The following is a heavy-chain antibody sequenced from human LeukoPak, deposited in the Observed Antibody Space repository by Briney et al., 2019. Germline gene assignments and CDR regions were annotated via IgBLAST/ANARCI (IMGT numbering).Heavy chain of an antibody. CDR1: GFIFSDYY. CDR2: ISSSGSTK. V-gene: IGHV3-11*01. D-gene: IGHD3-9*01. Sequence: PGGSLRLSCAASGFIFSDYYMSWIRQAPGKGLEWVSYISSSGSTKYYADAVKGRFTISRDNAKNSLYMQMNSLRAEGTAVYYCARDPAYYDSVTGFTAPYYFDYWGQGILVTVSS. J-gene: IGHJ4*02. CDR3: ARDPAYYDSVTGFTAPYYFDY.